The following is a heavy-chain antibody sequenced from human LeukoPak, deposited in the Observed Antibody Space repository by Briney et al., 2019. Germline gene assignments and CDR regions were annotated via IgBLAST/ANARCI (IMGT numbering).Heavy chain of an antibody. D-gene: IGHD3-22*01. CDR3: AREKGDVVVVILQTRDFDI. CDR2: ISYDGSNK. V-gene: IGHV3-30-3*01. J-gene: IGHJ3*02. CDR1: GFTFSSYA. Sequence: GGSLRLSCAASGFTFSSYAMHWVRQAPGKGLEWVAVISYDGSNKYYADSVKGRFTISRDNSKNTLYLQMNSLRAEDTAVYYCAREKGDVVVVILQTRDFDIWGQGTMVTVSS.